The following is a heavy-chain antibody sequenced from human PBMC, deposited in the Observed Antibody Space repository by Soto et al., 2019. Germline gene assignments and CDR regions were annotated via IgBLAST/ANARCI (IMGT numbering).Heavy chain of an antibody. V-gene: IGHV4-59*01. D-gene: IGHD4-4*01. CDR2: IYYSGST. J-gene: IGHJ6*02. CDR3: ARAGDYSNYYYYGMDV. CDR1: GGSISSYY. Sequence: SETLSLTCTVSGGSISSYYWSRIRQPPGKGLEWIGYIYYSGSTNYNPSLKSRVTISVDTSKNQFSLKLSSVTAADTAVYYCARAGDYSNYYYYGMDVWGQGTTVTVSS.